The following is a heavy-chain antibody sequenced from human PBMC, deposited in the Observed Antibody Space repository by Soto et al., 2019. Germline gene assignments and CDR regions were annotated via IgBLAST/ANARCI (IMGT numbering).Heavy chain of an antibody. D-gene: IGHD3-22*01. V-gene: IGHV1-46*01. J-gene: IGHJ3*01. CDR1: GYTFTRYY. Sequence: GASVKVSCKASGYTFTRYYMHWVRQAPGQGLEWMGIINPSGGSRSYAQKFQGRVTMTRDTSTSTVYMELSNLRSEDTAVYYCARVGSPTYYYDSSGERAFDVWGQGTMVTVSS. CDR2: INPSGGSR. CDR3: ARVGSPTYYYDSSGERAFDV.